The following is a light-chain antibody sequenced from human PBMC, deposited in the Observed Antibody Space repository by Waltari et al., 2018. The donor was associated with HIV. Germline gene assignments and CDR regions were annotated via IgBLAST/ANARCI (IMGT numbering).Light chain of an antibody. CDR3: QQYNTYPWA. Sequence: DIQMTQSPPTLSASVGDRVTITCRASQSISSWLAWYQQKPGKAPNLLIYKASSLESGVPSRFSGSGSGTEFTLTISSLQPDDFATYYCQQYNTYPWAFGQGTKVEIK. CDR1: QSISSW. V-gene: IGKV1-5*03. J-gene: IGKJ1*01. CDR2: KAS.